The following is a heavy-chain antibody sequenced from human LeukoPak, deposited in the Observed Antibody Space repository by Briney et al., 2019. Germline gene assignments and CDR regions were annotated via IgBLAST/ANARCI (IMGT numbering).Heavy chain of an antibody. CDR2: IIPIFGTA. Sequence: VASVKVSCKASGGTFSSYAISWVRQAPGQGLEWMGGIIPIFGTANYAQKFQSRVTITADESTSTAYMELSSLRSEDTAVYYCARLDIIGIAAALDPWGQGTLVTVSS. CDR3: ARLDIIGIAAALDP. J-gene: IGHJ5*02. CDR1: GGTFSSYA. D-gene: IGHD6-13*01. V-gene: IGHV1-69*01.